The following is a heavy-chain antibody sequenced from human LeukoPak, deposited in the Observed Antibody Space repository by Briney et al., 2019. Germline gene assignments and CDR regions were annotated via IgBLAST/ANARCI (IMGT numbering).Heavy chain of an antibody. D-gene: IGHD6-13*01. J-gene: IGHJ4*02. CDR3: TPSTWYAPSFFDY. V-gene: IGHV3-49*04. Sequence: GGSLRLSCTASGFTFGDYAMSWVRQAPGKGLEWVGFIRSKAYGGTTEYAASVKGRFTISRDDSKSIAYLQMNSLKTEDTAVYYCTPSTWYAPSFFDYWGQGTLVTVSS. CDR1: GFTFGDYA. CDR2: IRSKAYGGTT.